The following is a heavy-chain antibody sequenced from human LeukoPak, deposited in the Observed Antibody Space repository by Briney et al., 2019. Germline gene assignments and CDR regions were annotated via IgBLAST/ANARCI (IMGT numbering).Heavy chain of an antibody. J-gene: IGHJ6*03. V-gene: IGHV3-74*01. CDR3: ARSTSHYYYYYMDV. Sequence: GESLRLSCAASGFTFTTYWMSWVRQPPGKGLVWVSRINSDGSSTTYADSVMGRFTISRDNATNTLFLQMNSLRADDTAVYYCARSTSHYYYYYMDVWGKGTTVTISS. CDR2: INSDGSST. CDR1: GFTFTTYW.